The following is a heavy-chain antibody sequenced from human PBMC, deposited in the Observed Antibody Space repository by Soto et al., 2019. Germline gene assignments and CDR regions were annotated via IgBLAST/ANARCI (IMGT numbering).Heavy chain of an antibody. CDR3: TTYDYIWGSDRIRWAY. V-gene: IGHV3-15*01. Sequence: EVQLVESGGDLVKPGVSLRLSCAASGAAFTNAWMSWVRQAPGKGLEWVGRIKSKADGGTTDYAAPVQGRFTITSNDSKNMLYLQMNSLKTEDTAMYYCTTYDYIWGSDRIRWAYWGQGTLVTVSS. J-gene: IGHJ4*02. CDR1: GAAFTNAW. D-gene: IGHD3-16*02. CDR2: IKSKADGGTT.